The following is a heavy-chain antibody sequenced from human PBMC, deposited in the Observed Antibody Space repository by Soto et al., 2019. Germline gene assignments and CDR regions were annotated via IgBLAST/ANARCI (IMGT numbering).Heavy chain of an antibody. V-gene: IGHV3-23*01. CDR2: ISSGGDST. CDR1: GFTFSGYA. D-gene: IGHD3-9*01. J-gene: IGHJ4*02. CDR3: ARDPSTGYADY. Sequence: EVHLLESGGDLVQPGGSLRLSCAASGFTFSGYALNWVRQSPGKGLEWVSTISSGGDSTYYADTAKGRFTISRDNSKNTVYMQMNSLRAEDTAIYYCARDPSTGYADYWGQGTLVTGSS.